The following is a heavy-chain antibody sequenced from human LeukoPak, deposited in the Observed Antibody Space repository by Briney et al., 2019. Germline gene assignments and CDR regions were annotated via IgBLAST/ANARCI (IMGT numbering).Heavy chain of an antibody. V-gene: IGHV3-7*01. Sequence: GGSLTLSCAASGFTFSDYWMSWVRQAPGKGLEWVANIQEDGSGKHYVDSVKGRFTISRDNAKNSLYLQINSLKPEDTAVYYCARSQGWFDPWGQGTLVTVSS. CDR3: ARSQGWFDP. J-gene: IGHJ5*02. CDR2: IQEDGSGK. CDR1: GFTFSDYW.